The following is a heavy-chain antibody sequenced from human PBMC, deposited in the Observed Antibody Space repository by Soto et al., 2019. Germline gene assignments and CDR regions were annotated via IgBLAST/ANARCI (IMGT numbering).Heavy chain of an antibody. CDR2: ISSNGGST. J-gene: IGHJ4*02. CDR1: GFAFSSYA. CDR3: AKDMKWGGMTTIHYFDS. D-gene: IGHD4-17*01. V-gene: IGHV3-64D*06. Sequence: GGALRLSCSASGFAFSSYAMHWVRQAPGKGLEYVSAISSNGGSTYYADSVKGRFTISRDNAKSSLFLQMNSLRPDDTALYYCAKDMKWGGMTTIHYFDSWGQGTLVTVSS.